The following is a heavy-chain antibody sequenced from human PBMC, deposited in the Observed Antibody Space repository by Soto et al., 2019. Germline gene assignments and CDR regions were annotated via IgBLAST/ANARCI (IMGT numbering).Heavy chain of an antibody. CDR2: ISTHNGNT. D-gene: IGHD1-7*01. J-gene: IGHJ4*02. CDR1: VFTSSG. V-gene: IGHV1-18*04. Sequence: ASVKVSCKASVFTSSGISWVRQAPGQRLEWMGWISTHNGNTIYAQKFQGRVIMTMDTSTTTVYMELRSLRPDDTAVYLCARDYFLSTGSGTFDYWGQGTLVTVSS. CDR3: ARDYFLSTGSGTFDY.